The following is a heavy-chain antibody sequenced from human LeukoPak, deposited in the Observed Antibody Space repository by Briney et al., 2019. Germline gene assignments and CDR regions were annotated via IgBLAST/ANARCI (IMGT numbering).Heavy chain of an antibody. J-gene: IGHJ5*02. CDR2: INHSGST. CDR3: ARCYYGSGSYYNT. D-gene: IGHD3-10*01. Sequence: SETLSLTCAVYGGSFSGYYWSWIRQPPGKGLEWIGEINHSGSTNYNPSLKSRVTISVDTSKNQFSLKLSSVNAADTAVYYCARCYYGSGSYYNTWGQGTLVTVSS. V-gene: IGHV4-34*01. CDR1: GGSFSGYY.